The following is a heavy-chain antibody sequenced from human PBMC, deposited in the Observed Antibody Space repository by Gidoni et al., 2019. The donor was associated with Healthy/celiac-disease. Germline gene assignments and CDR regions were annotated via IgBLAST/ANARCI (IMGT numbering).Heavy chain of an antibody. CDR2: INPNSGGT. CDR1: GYTFTGYY. V-gene: IGHV1-2*02. Sequence: QVQLVQSGAEVKKPGASVKVSCKASGYTFTGYYMHWVRQAPGQGLEWMGWINPNSGGTNYAQKFQGRVTMTRDTSISTAYMELSRLRSDDTAVYYCARDRAPYGSGSYPDYWGQGTLVTVSS. J-gene: IGHJ4*02. CDR3: ARDRAPYGSGSYPDY. D-gene: IGHD3-10*01.